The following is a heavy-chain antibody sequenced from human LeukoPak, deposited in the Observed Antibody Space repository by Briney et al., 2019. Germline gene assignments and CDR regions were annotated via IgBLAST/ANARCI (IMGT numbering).Heavy chain of an antibody. Sequence: PSETLSLTCAVYGGSFSGYYWSWIRQPPGKGLEWIGEINHSGSTNYNPSLKSRVTISVDTSKNQLSLKLSSVTAADTAVYYCARAYYDSLGDYWGQGTLVTVSS. V-gene: IGHV4-34*01. CDR2: INHSGST. J-gene: IGHJ4*02. CDR3: ARAYYDSLGDY. CDR1: GGSFSGYY. D-gene: IGHD3-22*01.